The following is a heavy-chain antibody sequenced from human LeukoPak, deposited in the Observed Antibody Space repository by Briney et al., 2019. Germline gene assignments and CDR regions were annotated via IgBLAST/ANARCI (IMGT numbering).Heavy chain of an antibody. J-gene: IGHJ4*02. V-gene: IGHV1-2*06. CDR3: ARDIGRRYYDSSGLVDY. CDR1: GYTFTSYG. D-gene: IGHD3-22*01. CDR2: INPNSGGT. Sequence: ASVKVSCKASGYTFTSYGISWVRQAPGQGLEWMGRINPNSGGTNYAQKFQGRVTMTRDTSISTAYMELSRLRSDDTAVYYCARDIGRRYYDSSGLVDYWGQGTLVTVSS.